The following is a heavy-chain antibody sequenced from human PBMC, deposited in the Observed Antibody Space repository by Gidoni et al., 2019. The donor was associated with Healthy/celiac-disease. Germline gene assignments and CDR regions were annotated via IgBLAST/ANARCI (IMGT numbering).Heavy chain of an antibody. CDR2: ISGSGGST. CDR1: GFTFSSYA. J-gene: IGHJ4*02. D-gene: IGHD3-16*01. CDR3: AKDRLPLSPFTSSWYY. V-gene: IGHV3-23*01. Sequence: EVQLLESGGGLVQPGGSLRLYCAASGFTFSSYAMSWVRQAPGKGLEWFSAISGSGGSTYYADSVKGRFTISRDNSKNTLYLQMNSLRAEDTAVYYCAKDRLPLSPFTSSWYYWGQGTLVTVSS.